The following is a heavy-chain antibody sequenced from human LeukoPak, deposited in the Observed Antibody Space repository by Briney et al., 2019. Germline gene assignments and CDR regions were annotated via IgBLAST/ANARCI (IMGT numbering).Heavy chain of an antibody. CDR1: GFTFSSYW. CDR2: IKQDGSEK. J-gene: IGHJ4*02. Sequence: GGSLRLSCAASGFTFSSYWMSWVRQAPGKGLEWVANIKQDGSEKYYVDSVKGRFTISRDNSKNTLYLQMNSLRAEDTAVYYCARSYSSGWKGYYFDYWGQGTLVTVSS. D-gene: IGHD6-19*01. V-gene: IGHV3-7*01. CDR3: ARSYSSGWKGYYFDY.